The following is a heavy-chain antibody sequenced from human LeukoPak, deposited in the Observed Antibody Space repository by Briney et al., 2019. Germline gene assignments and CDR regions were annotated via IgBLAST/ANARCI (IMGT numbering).Heavy chain of an antibody. Sequence: PSETLPLTCAVYGGSFSGYYWSWIRQPPGKGLEWIGEINHSGSTNYNPSLKSRVTISVDTSKNQFSLKLSSVTAADTAVYYCARGRVMTGYYMSYFDYWGQGTLVTVSS. CDR3: ARGRVMTGYYMSYFDY. CDR2: INHSGST. CDR1: GGSFSGYY. D-gene: IGHD3-9*01. J-gene: IGHJ4*02. V-gene: IGHV4-34*01.